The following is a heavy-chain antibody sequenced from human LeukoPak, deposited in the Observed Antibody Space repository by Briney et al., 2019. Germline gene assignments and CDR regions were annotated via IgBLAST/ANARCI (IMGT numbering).Heavy chain of an antibody. J-gene: IGHJ4*02. CDR3: VRGERYYDSSGYYHIDY. CDR2: INSDGSST. CDR1: GFTFSSYW. Sequence: QSGGSLRLSCAASGFTFSSYWMHWVRQAPGKGLVWVSRINSDGSSTSYADSVKGRFTISRDNAKNTLYLQMNSLRAEDTAVYYCVRGERYYDSSGYYHIDYWGQGTLVIVSS. D-gene: IGHD3-22*01. V-gene: IGHV3-74*01.